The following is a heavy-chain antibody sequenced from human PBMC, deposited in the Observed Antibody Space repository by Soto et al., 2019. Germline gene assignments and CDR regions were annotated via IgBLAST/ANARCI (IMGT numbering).Heavy chain of an antibody. CDR1: AFKFRSFS. Sequence: PWGSLRVPCAPYAFKFRSFSMNSVRQAQGKGLELVSTISSNSAYIYYTDALRGRFTISRDNAKNSLHLQINSLRAEDTAVYYCTRDASRDSTARGWFDPWGPGTMVTGSS. J-gene: IGHJ5*02. V-gene: IGHV3-21*01. D-gene: IGHD5-18*01. CDR3: TRDASRDSTARGWFDP. CDR2: ISSNSAYI.